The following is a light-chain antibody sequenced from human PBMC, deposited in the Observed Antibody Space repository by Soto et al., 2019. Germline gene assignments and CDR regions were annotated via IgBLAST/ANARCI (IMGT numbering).Light chain of an antibody. J-gene: IGLJ3*02. CDR1: SSNIGAGYE. CDR3: QAYDSSLSGSV. CDR2: GNS. V-gene: IGLV1-40*01. Sequence: QAVVTQPPSVSGAPGQRVTISCTGSSSNIGAGYEVHWYQQLPRAAPKLLIYGNSNRPSGVPDRFSASKSGTSASLAITGLQAEDEADYYCQAYDSSLSGSVFGGGTKLTVL.